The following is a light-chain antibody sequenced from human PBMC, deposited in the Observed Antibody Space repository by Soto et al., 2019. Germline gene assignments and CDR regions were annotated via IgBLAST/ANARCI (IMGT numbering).Light chain of an antibody. CDR1: QSGSSN. CDR3: QQYNNWPRALT. J-gene: IGKJ4*01. V-gene: IGKV3-15*01. CDR2: SAS. Sequence: EIVMTQSPATLSVSPGERATLSCRASQSGSSNLAWYQQKPGQAPRLLIYSASTRATGIPARFSGSGSGTEFTLTISSLQSEDFAVYYCQQYNNWPRALTFGGGTKVEIK.